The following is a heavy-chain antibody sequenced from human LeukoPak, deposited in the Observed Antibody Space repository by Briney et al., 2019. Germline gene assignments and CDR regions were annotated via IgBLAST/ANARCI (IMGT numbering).Heavy chain of an antibody. CDR2: INPNSGGT. V-gene: IGHV1-2*02. J-gene: IGHJ4*02. CDR1: GYTFTGYY. D-gene: IGHD3-22*01. Sequence: ASVKVSCKASGYTFTGYYMHWVRQAPGQGLEWMGWINPNSGGTNHAQKFQGRVTMTRDTSISTAYMELSRLRSDDTAVYYCAREVVAYDSSGLSLGYWGRGTLVTVSS. CDR3: AREVVAYDSSGLSLGY.